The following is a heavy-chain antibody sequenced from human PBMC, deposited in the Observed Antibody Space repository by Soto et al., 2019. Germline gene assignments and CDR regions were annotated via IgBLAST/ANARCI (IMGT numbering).Heavy chain of an antibody. CDR1: GVTFRSDW. CDR3: ARAKDCGGGSCGGYHYNGMDA. D-gene: IGHD2-15*01. J-gene: IGHJ6*02. V-gene: IGHV3-74*03. Sequence: EVQLVESGGGLVQPGGSLRLSCVVSGVTFRSDWMHWVRQAPGKGLMWVSRINGDGSTTTYADSVKGRFTVSRDNAKNTVYLQMNSLRAEDTAVYHCARAKDCGGGSCGGYHYNGMDAWGQGTTVTVSS. CDR2: INGDGSTT.